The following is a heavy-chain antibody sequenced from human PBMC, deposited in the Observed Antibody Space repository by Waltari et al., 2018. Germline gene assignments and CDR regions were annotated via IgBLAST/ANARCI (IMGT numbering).Heavy chain of an antibody. D-gene: IGHD2-21*02. Sequence: QVQLQQWGAGLLKPSETLSLTCAVYGGSFSGYYWSWIRQPPGKGLEWIGEIGHRGTTNSHPALKSRCTTSLDTSKNQFSLKLSSVTAADTAVYYCARQEIIVEVTGDGFDIWGQGTMVTVSS. CDR3: ARQEIIVEVTGDGFDI. V-gene: IGHV4-34*01. CDR2: IGHRGTT. CDR1: GGSFSGYY. J-gene: IGHJ3*02.